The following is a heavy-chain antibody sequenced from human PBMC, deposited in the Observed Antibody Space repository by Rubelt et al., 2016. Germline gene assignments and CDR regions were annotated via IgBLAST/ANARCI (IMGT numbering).Heavy chain of an antibody. V-gene: IGHV3-7*01. Sequence: GESLRLSCAASGFSFSTYAMTWVRQAPGKGLEWVANVNRDGSETRYVDSVKGRFTISRDNAKNSVFLQMNSLRAEDTAVYHCASTGYSTSWGQGTLVTVSS. D-gene: IGHD2-2*01. CDR2: VNRDGSET. CDR1: GFSFSTYA. J-gene: IGHJ4*02. CDR3: ASTGYSTS.